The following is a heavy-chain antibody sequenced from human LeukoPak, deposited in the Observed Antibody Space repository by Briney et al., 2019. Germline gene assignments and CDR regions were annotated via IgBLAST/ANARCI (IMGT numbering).Heavy chain of an antibody. Sequence: PGGSLRLSCAASGFTFSDYYMSWLRQAPGKGLEWVSYISSSSSYTNYADSVKGRFTISRDNAKISLYLQMNSLRAEDTAVYYCARETVHYGMDVWGKGTTVTVSS. J-gene: IGHJ6*04. V-gene: IGHV3-11*06. CDR1: GFTFSDYY. D-gene: IGHD2-21*02. CDR2: ISSSSSYT. CDR3: ARETVHYGMDV.